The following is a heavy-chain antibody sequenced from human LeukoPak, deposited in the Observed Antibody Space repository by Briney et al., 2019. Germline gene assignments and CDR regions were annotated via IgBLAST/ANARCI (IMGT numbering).Heavy chain of an antibody. CDR1: GGTFSSYA. J-gene: IGHJ4*02. V-gene: IGHV1-69*04. Sequence: ASVKVSCKASGGTFSSYAISWVRQAPGQGLEWMGRIIPILGIANYAQKFQGRVTITADKSTSTAYMELSSLRSEDTAVYYCAREADESYYDFWSGYYGYWGQGTLVTVSS. D-gene: IGHD3-3*01. CDR2: IIPILGIA. CDR3: AREADESYYDFWSGYYGY.